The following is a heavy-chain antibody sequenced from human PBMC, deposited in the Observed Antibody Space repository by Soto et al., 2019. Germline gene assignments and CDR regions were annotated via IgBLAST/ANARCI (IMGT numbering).Heavy chain of an antibody. CDR1: GGSISSGGYY. D-gene: IGHD3-22*01. CDR2: IYYSGST. CDR3: ARAFHYDSSGYYFPFDY. Sequence: TLSLTCTVSGGSISSGGYYWSWIRQHPGKGLEWIGYIYYSGSTYYNPSLKSRVTISVDTSKSQFSLKLSSVTAADTAVYYCARAFHYDSSGYYFPFDYWGQGTLVTVSS. V-gene: IGHV4-31*03. J-gene: IGHJ4*02.